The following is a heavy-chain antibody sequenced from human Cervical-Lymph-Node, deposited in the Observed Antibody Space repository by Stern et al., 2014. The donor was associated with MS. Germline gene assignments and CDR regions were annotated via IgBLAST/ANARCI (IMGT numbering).Heavy chain of an antibody. Sequence: EVQLVQSGAEVKKPGKSLRISCKGSGYNFTNHWIGWVRQMPGKGLEWMGIIYPGDSDTRYSPPFQGQVTISVDKSLSTAYLQWSSLKASDTAMYYCARREDYYGSGVDYWGQGTLVTVSS. CDR3: ARREDYYGSGVDY. J-gene: IGHJ4*02. D-gene: IGHD3-10*01. CDR2: IYPGDSDT. V-gene: IGHV5-51*03. CDR1: GYNFTNHW.